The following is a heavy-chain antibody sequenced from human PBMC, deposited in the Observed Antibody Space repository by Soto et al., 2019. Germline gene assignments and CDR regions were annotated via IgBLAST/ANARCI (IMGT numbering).Heavy chain of an antibody. CDR3: AKDPLYNWNDEVSYYYYMDV. V-gene: IGHV3-23*01. CDR1: GFTFSSYA. D-gene: IGHD1-1*01. Sequence: RSLRPSCAASGFTFSSYAMSLVRQAQGKGLEWVSAVSRSGGKTYYADSVKGRFTISRDNSENTLYLQMNSLRAEDSAVYYCAKDPLYNWNDEVSYYYYMDVWGSGTTVTVSS. CDR2: VSRSGGKT. J-gene: IGHJ6*03.